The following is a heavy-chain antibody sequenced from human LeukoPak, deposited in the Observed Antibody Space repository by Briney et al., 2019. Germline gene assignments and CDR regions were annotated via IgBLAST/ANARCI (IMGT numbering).Heavy chain of an antibody. CDR3: ARGSGKIFDY. V-gene: IGHV4-59*01. CDR2: IYYSGST. CDR1: GGSISSYY. Sequence: SETLSLTCTVSGGSISSYYWSWIRQPPGKGLEWIGYIYYSGSTNYSPSLKSRVTISVDTSKNQFSLKLSSVTAADTAVYYCARGSGKIFDYWGQGTLVTVSS. J-gene: IGHJ4*02. D-gene: IGHD3-3*01.